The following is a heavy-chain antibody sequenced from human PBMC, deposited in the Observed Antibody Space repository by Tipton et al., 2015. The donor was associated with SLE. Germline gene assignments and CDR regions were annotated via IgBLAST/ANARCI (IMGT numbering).Heavy chain of an antibody. Sequence: TLSLTCTVSGGSINSGYWSWIRQPAGKGLEWLGYVSYSGNSNHTPSLKSRVTISMDTSKNQFSLKLTSVTAADTAIYYCVKGVDWFDPWGQGTLVTVSS. J-gene: IGHJ5*02. CDR2: VSYSGNS. CDR1: GGSINSGY. CDR3: VKGVDWFDP. V-gene: IGHV4-59*01.